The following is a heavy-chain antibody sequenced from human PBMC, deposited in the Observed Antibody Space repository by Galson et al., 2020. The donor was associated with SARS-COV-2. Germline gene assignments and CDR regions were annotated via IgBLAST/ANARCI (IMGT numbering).Heavy chain of an antibody. Sequence: SQTLSLTCAISGDSVSSKSATWWWIRQSPSRGPEWLGRTYYRSRWYYDYAVSVKSRISINPDTSKNQFSLQLNSVTPEDTALYFCARDRDMAVVGTRPTRVNLFDPWGQGTLVTVSS. CDR1: GDSVSSKSAT. J-gene: IGHJ5*02. V-gene: IGHV6-1*01. CDR2: TYYRSRWYY. D-gene: IGHD6-19*01. CDR3: ARDRDMAVVGTRPTRVNLFDP.